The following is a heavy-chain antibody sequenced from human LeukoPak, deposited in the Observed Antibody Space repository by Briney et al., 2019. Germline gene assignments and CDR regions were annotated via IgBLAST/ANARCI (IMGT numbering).Heavy chain of an antibody. Sequence: SETLSLTCAVSGYSISSGYYWGWIRQPPGKGLEWIGSIYHSGSTYYNPSLKSRVTISVDTSKNQFSLKLSSVTAADTAVYYCERDRLAAAGFDYWGQGTLVTVSS. CDR2: IYHSGST. CDR3: ERDRLAAAGFDY. D-gene: IGHD6-13*01. CDR1: GYSISSGYY. V-gene: IGHV4-38-2*02. J-gene: IGHJ4*02.